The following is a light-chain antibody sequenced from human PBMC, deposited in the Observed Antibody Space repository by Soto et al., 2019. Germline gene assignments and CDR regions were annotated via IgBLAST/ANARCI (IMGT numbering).Light chain of an antibody. CDR2: DVS. V-gene: IGLV2-14*01. Sequence: ALTQPASVSGSPGQSITISCTGTSSDVGGYNYVSWYQQHPGKAPKLMIYDVSNRPSGVSNRFSGSKSGNTASLTISGLQAEDEADYYCSSYTSSSTLDVVFGGGTKLTVL. CDR1: SSDVGGYNY. CDR3: SSYTSSSTLDVV. J-gene: IGLJ2*01.